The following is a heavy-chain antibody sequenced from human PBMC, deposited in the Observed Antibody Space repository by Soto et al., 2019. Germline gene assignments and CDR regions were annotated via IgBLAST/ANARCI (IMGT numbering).Heavy chain of an antibody. CDR1: GYTFTGYY. D-gene: IGHD3-10*01. CDR2: INPNSGGT. V-gene: IGHV1-2*04. Sequence: QVQLVQSGAEVKKPGASVKVSCKASGYTFTGYYMHWVRQAPGQGLEWMGWINPNSGGTNYAQKFQGWVTMTRDTSISTAYMELSRVRSDDTAVYYCAREAHYYGSGKEGMDVWGQGTTVTVSS. J-gene: IGHJ6*02. CDR3: AREAHYYGSGKEGMDV.